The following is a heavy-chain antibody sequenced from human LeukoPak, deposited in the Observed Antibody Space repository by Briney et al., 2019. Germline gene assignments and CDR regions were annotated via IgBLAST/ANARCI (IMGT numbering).Heavy chain of an antibody. Sequence: ASVKVSCKASGYTFTSYDINWVRQATGQGLEWMGWMNPNSGNTGYAQKFQGRVTMTRNTSISTAYMELSSLRSEDTAVYYCARESLDTSWPFYYHYYMDVWGKGTTVTVSS. V-gene: IGHV1-8*01. CDR3: ARESLDTSWPFYYHYYMDV. D-gene: IGHD2-2*01. J-gene: IGHJ6*03. CDR1: GYTFTSYD. CDR2: MNPNSGNT.